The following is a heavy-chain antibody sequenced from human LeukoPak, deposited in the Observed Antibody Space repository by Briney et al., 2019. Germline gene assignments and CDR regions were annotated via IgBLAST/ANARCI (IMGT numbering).Heavy chain of an antibody. D-gene: IGHD5-12*01. V-gene: IGHV3-20*04. Sequence: GGSLRLSCAAAGFTFDEYGMTWVRQASRKGLEWVSGITWDGGNTGYADSVKGRFAISRDNAKNSLYLQMNSPRAEDTALYYCARGRGYDALDIWGQGTMVTVSS. CDR3: ARGRGYDALDI. J-gene: IGHJ3*02. CDR1: GFTFDEYG. CDR2: ITWDGGNT.